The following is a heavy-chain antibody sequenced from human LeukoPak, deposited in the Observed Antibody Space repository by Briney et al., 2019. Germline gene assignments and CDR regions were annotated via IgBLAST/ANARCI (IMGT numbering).Heavy chain of an antibody. CDR3: ARGYCSSTSCSGALDY. CDR1: GFTVSSNY. CDR2: IYSGGST. Sequence: GRSLRLSCAASGFTVSSNYMSWVRQAPGKGLEWVSVIYSGGSTYYADSVKGRFTISRDNSKNTLYLQMNSLRAEDTAVYYCARGYCSSTSCSGALDYWGQGTLVTVSS. D-gene: IGHD2-2*01. J-gene: IGHJ4*02. V-gene: IGHV3-66*01.